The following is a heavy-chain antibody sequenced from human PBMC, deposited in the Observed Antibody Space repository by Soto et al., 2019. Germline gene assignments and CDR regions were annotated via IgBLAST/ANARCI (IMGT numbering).Heavy chain of an antibody. J-gene: IGHJ4*02. CDR2: VDPSGYSTT. CDR1: GYSFSNYW. Sequence: PGESLKISWNGSGYSFSNYWISWVRQMHGKGLEWMGRVDPSGYSTTDYSPSFQGDIIISVDKSIDTAYLQWSSLKASDTAMYYCAKIFGPPVDFWGQGTLVTVSS. CDR3: AKIFGPPVDF. D-gene: IGHD3-3*01. V-gene: IGHV5-10-1*01.